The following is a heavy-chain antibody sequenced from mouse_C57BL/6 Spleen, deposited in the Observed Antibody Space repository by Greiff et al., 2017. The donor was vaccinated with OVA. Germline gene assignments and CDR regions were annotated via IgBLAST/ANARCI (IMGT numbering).Heavy chain of an antibody. D-gene: IGHD2-4*01. CDR1: GYTFTRYW. J-gene: IGHJ4*01. Sequence: VQLQQPGAELVMPGASVKLSCKASGYTFTRYWMHWVKQRPGQGLEWIGVIDPSDSYTNYNQKFKGKSTLTVDKSSSTAYMQLSSLTSEDSAVYYCARRSPDYEDAMDYWGQGTSVTVSS. CDR2: IDPSDSYT. CDR3: ARRSPDYEDAMDY. V-gene: IGHV1-69*01.